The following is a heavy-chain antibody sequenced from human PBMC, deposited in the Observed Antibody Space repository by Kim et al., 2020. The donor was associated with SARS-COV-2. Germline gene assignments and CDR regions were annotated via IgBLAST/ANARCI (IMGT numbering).Heavy chain of an antibody. CDR2: ISADGVKI. J-gene: IGHJ4*02. D-gene: IGHD3-16*01. V-gene: IGHV3-30-3*01. CDR1: GFTFSNFG. Sequence: GGSLRLSCAASGFTFSNFGMAWVRQAPGKGLECVAIISADGVKIYYVDSVKGRFSISRDKSENSVYLQMSSLRDEDTAVYYCARDAYASVDFWGQGTLVTVSS. CDR3: ARDAYASVDF.